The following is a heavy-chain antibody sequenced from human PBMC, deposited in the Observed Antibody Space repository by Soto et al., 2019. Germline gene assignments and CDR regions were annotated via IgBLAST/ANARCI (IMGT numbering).Heavy chain of an antibody. CDR1: GFSFSDSA. Sequence: EVQLVESEGGLVQPGGSLKLSCAASGFSFSDSAMHWVRQASGKGLEWVGRIGSKGQNYATTYAASVKGRFIISTDESKNTAHLQMNSLKTEDTAVYYCTKYSGTSSAPAALGQGTLVTVSS. J-gene: IGHJ5*02. CDR2: IGSKGQNYAT. V-gene: IGHV3-73*02. D-gene: IGHD1-26*01. CDR3: TKYSGTSSAPAA.